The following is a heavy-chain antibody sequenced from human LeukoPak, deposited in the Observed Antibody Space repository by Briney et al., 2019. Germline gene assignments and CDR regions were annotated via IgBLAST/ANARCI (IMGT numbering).Heavy chain of an antibody. CDR1: GYTFTSYG. V-gene: IGHV1-18*01. Sequence: ASVKVSCKASGYTFTSYGISWVRQAPGQGLEWMGWISAYNGNTNYAQKLQGRVTMTTETSTSTAYMELRSLRSDDTAVYYCASLYCSGGSCYLGFDYWGQGTLVTVSS. D-gene: IGHD2-15*01. CDR3: ASLYCSGGSCYLGFDY. J-gene: IGHJ4*02. CDR2: ISAYNGNT.